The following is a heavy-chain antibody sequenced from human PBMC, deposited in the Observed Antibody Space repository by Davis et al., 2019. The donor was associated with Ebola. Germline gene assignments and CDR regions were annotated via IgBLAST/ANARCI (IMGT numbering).Heavy chain of an antibody. CDR2: ISSSSTI. V-gene: IGHV3-48*02. CDR1: GFTFSSYS. Sequence: GGSLRLSCAASGFTFSSYSMNWVRQAPGKGLEWVSYISSSSTIYYADSVKGRFTISRDNAKNSLYLQMNSLRDEDTAVYYCARAGGSTTLTAPSMDVWGQGTTVTVS. D-gene: IGHD2/OR15-2a*01. J-gene: IGHJ6*02. CDR3: ARAGGSTTLTAPSMDV.